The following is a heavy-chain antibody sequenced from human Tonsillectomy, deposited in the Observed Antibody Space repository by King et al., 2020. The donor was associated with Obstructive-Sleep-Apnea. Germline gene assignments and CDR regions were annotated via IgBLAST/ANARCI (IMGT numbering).Heavy chain of an antibody. V-gene: IGHV4-39*07. J-gene: IGHJ4*02. D-gene: IGHD4-17*01. Sequence: QLQESGPGLVKPSETLSLTCTVSGGSISSSSYYWGWIRQPPGKGLEWIGSIYYSGSTYYNPSLKSRVTISVDTSKNQFSLKLSSLTAADTAVYYCAGGPGDYDLHYWGQGTLVTVSS. CDR1: GGSISSSSYY. CDR2: IYYSGST. CDR3: AGGPGDYDLHY.